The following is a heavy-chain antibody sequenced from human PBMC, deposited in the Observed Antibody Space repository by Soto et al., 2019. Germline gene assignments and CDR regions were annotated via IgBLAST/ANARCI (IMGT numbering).Heavy chain of an antibody. D-gene: IGHD3-16*01. Sequence: SLRLSFAVSGFTFDANAMHWARHAPEKGLEWVSGINWKSDIGYADSVKGRFTISRDNAENSLYLQMNSLRAEDTALYYCAISQDRGGRTTFIYWGQGTQVTVSS. CDR2: INWKSDI. CDR1: GFTFDANA. J-gene: IGHJ4*02. V-gene: IGHV3-9*01. CDR3: AISQDRGGRTTFIY.